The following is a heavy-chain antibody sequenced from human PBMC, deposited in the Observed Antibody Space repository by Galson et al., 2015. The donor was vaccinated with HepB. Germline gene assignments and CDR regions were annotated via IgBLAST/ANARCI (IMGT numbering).Heavy chain of an antibody. CDR3: ARPPPQYCSGGSCYDAFDI. Sequence: QSGAEVKKPGESLRISCKGSGYSFTSYWISWVRQMPGKGLEWMGRIDPSDSYTNYSPSFQGHVTISADKSISTAYLQWSSLKASDTAMYYCARPPPQYCSGGSCYDAFDIWGQGTLVTVSS. V-gene: IGHV5-10-1*01. CDR2: IDPSDSYT. CDR1: GYSFTSYW. D-gene: IGHD2-15*01. J-gene: IGHJ4*02.